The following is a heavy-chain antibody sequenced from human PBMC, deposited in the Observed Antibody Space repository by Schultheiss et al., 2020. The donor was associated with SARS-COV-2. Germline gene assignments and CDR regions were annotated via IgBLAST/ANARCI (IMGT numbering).Heavy chain of an antibody. V-gene: IGHV4-61*01. CDR2: IYYSGST. CDR1: GGSVSSGSYY. CDR3: ARHSKAGGTRLIDY. J-gene: IGHJ4*02. Sequence: SETLSLTCTVSGGSVSSGSYYWSWIRQPPGKGLEWIGYIYYSGSTYYNPSLKSRVTISIDTSKNQFSLRLSSVTAADTAVFYCARHSKAGGTRLIDYWGQGTLVTVSS. D-gene: IGHD6-13*01.